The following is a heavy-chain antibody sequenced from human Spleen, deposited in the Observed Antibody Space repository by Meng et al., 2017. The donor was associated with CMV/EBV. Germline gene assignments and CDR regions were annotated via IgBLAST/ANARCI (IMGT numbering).Heavy chain of an antibody. CDR3: ARGADFHGSGSYYNYFDY. V-gene: IGHV1-69*05. J-gene: IGHJ4*02. Sequence: TVRNFAISWVRQAPGQGLEWMGGIIPLFGTPKYAQKFRGRVTVTTADSTGTAYMELSSLRDEDTAVYYCARGADFHGSGSYYNYFDYWGQGTLVTVSS. D-gene: IGHD3-10*01. CDR2: IIPLFGTP. CDR1: TVRNFA.